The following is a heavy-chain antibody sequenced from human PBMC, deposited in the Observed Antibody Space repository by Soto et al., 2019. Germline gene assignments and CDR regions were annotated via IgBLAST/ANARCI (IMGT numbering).Heavy chain of an antibody. D-gene: IGHD3-3*01. Sequence: EVQLVESGGGLVQPGGSLRLSCAASGFTFSSYWMSWVRQAPGKGLEWVANIKQDGSEKYYVDSVKGRFTISRDNAKNSLYLQMNSLRAEDTAVYYCARVFVYDFCSEYGMDVWGQGTTVTVSS. CDR1: GFTFSSYW. CDR3: ARVFVYDFCSEYGMDV. J-gene: IGHJ6*02. V-gene: IGHV3-7*05. CDR2: IKQDGSEK.